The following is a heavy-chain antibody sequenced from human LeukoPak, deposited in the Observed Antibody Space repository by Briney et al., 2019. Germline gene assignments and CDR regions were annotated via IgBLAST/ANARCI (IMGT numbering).Heavy chain of an antibody. V-gene: IGHV2-70*04. CDR2: IDWDDDK. J-gene: IGHJ4*02. Sequence: SGPTLVNPTQTLTLTCTFSGFPLSTSGMRVSWIRQPPGKALEWLARIDWDDDKFYSTSLKTRLTISKDTSKNQVVLTMTNMDPVDTATYYCARGIAAAGVFDYWGQGTLVTVSS. CDR1: GFPLSTSGMR. CDR3: ARGIAAAGVFDY. D-gene: IGHD6-13*01.